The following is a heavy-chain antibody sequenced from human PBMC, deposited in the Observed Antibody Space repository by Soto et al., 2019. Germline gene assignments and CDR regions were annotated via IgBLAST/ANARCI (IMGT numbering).Heavy chain of an antibody. CDR1: GFTRMRYA. CDR2: ISGSGGST. D-gene: IGHD6-13*01. Sequence: EECLRRHCAASGFTRMRYADSWVRQAPGKGLEWVSAISGSGGSTYYADSVKGRFTISRDNSKNTLYLQMNSLRAEDTAVYYCAKSRRSSSWYFGMDVWGQGTPAIVSS. J-gene: IGHJ6*02. CDR3: AKSRRSSSWYFGMDV. V-gene: IGHV3-23*01.